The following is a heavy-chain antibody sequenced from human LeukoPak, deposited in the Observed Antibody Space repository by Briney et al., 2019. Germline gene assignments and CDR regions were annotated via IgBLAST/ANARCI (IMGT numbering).Heavy chain of an antibody. Sequence: GESLRLSCAASGFTVSSNYMSWVRQAPGKGLEWVSVIYSGGSTYYADSVKGRFTISRDTSKNTLYLQMNSLRAEDTAVYYCARDPVGAIGYGMDVWGQGTTVTVSS. CDR3: ARDPVGAIGYGMDV. J-gene: IGHJ6*02. V-gene: IGHV3-66*01. D-gene: IGHD1-26*01. CDR1: GFTVSSNY. CDR2: IYSGGST.